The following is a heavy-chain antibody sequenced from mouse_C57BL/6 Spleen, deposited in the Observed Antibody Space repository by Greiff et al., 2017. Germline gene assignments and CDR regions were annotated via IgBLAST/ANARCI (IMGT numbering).Heavy chain of an antibody. J-gene: IGHJ4*01. V-gene: IGHV1-69*01. D-gene: IGHD3-3*01. Sequence: VQLQQPGAELVMPGASVKLSCKASGYTFTSYWMHWVKQRPGQGLEWIGEIDPSDSYTNYNQKFKGKSTLTVDKSSSTAYMQLSSLTSEDSAVYYCARKGRGRSFYYAMDYWGQGTSVTVSS. CDR1: GYTFTSYW. CDR2: IDPSDSYT. CDR3: ARKGRGRSFYYAMDY.